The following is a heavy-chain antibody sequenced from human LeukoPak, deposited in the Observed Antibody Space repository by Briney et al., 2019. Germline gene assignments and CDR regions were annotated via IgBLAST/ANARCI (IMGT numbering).Heavy chain of an antibody. CDR3: ARGGDFGYSYGGYYYMDV. V-gene: IGHV3-13*05. Sequence: GGSLRLSCAASGFTFSSYDMHCVRQTAGQGLEWGSTVCTNVDPYYLASVKGRFTISRENAKNSLYIKMNSLRAGDTAVYYCARGGDFGYSYGGYYYMDVWGKGNTVTVSS. CDR1: GFTFSSYD. D-gene: IGHD5-18*01. CDR2: VCTNVDP. J-gene: IGHJ6*03.